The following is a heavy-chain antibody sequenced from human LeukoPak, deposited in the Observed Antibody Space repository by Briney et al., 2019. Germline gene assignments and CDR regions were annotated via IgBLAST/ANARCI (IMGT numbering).Heavy chain of an antibody. D-gene: IGHD3-16*01. J-gene: IGHJ6*04. CDR3: ARFTYTTRPSDV. V-gene: IGHV4-4*09. Sequence: SETLSLTCSVSGGSISGYYWSWIRQPPGQTLEWIGYIYRSGSTNYNPSLQSRVTMSVDTSMNQFSLRLSSVTAADTAVYYCARFTYTTRPSDVWGKGTTVTVSS. CDR1: GGSISGYY. CDR2: IYRSGST.